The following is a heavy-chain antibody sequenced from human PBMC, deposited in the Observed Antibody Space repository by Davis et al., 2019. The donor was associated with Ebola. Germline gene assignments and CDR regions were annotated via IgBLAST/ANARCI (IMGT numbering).Heavy chain of an antibody. V-gene: IGHV3-23*01. Sequence: PGGSLRLSCAASGFTFSSYGIHWVRQAPGKGLEWVSAISGSGGSTYYADSVKGRFTISRDNSKKTLYLQMNSLRAEDTAVYYCAKSGLSFGVVKYHYGMDVWGKGTTVTVSS. D-gene: IGHD3-3*01. CDR3: AKSGLSFGVVKYHYGMDV. CDR1: GFTFSSYG. J-gene: IGHJ6*04. CDR2: ISGSGGST.